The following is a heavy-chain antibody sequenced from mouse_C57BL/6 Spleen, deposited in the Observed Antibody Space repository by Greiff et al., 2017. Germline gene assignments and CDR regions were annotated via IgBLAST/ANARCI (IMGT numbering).Heavy chain of an antibody. Sequence: EVKLMESEGGLVQPGSSMKLSCTASGFTFSDYYMAWVRQVPEKGLEWVANINYDGSSTYYLDSLKSRFIISRDNAKNILYLQMSSLKSEDTATYYCARDWDRNFDVWGTGTTVTVSS. V-gene: IGHV5-16*01. CDR3: ARDWDRNFDV. D-gene: IGHD3-3*01. CDR1: GFTFSDYY. J-gene: IGHJ1*03. CDR2: INYDGSST.